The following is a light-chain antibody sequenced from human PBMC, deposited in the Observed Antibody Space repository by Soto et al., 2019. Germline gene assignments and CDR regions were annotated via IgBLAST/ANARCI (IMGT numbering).Light chain of an antibody. CDR1: QSISSY. Sequence: DIQMTQSPSSLSASVGDRVTITCRASQSISSYLNWYQQKPGKAPKLLIYAASSLQSGVPSRFSGSGSGTDFTLTISSLQPEDFATYNCQQSYSTPPTFGGGTKGEIK. CDR3: QQSYSTPPT. J-gene: IGKJ4*01. V-gene: IGKV1-39*01. CDR2: AAS.